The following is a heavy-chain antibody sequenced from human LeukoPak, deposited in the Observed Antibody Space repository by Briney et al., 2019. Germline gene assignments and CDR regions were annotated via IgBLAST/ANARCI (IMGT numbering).Heavy chain of an antibody. CDR3: ARAGDIVVVPAAANWFDP. CDR1: GYTFTSYY. V-gene: IGHV1-46*01. J-gene: IGHJ5*02. CDR2: INPSGGST. Sequence: ASVKVSCKASGYTFTSYYMHWVRQAPGQGLEWMGIINPSGGSTSYAQKFQGRVTMTRDTSTSTVYMELSSLRSEDTAVHYCARAGDIVVVPAAANWFDPWGQGTLVTVSS. D-gene: IGHD2-2*01.